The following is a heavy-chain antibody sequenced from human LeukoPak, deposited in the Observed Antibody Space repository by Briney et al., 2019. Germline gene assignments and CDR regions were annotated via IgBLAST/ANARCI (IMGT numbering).Heavy chain of an antibody. J-gene: IGHJ4*02. CDR3: ASRFVQLEPPDY. CDR1: GFTVSSHY. Sequence: QPGGSLRLSCAASGFTVSSHYMSWVRQAPGKGLEWVSLISSDGSSTSYADSVQGRFTITRDNAKNMLYLQMNSLRGEDTAVYYCASRFVQLEPPDYWGQGTLVTVSS. D-gene: IGHD1-1*01. CDR2: ISSDGSST. V-gene: IGHV3-74*01.